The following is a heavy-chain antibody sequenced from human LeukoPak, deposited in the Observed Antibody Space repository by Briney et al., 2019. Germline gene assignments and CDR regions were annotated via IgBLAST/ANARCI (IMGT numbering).Heavy chain of an antibody. CDR3: ARGGTAARPHFDYYGMDV. CDR1: GYTFTSYG. V-gene: IGHV1-18*01. CDR2: ISAYNGNT. Sequence: ASVQVSCKASGYTFTSYGISWVRQAPGQGLEWMGWISAYNGNTNYAQKLQGRVTMTTDTSTSTAYMELRSLRSDDTAVYYCARGGTAARPHFDYYGMDVWGQGTTVTVSS. J-gene: IGHJ6*02. D-gene: IGHD6-6*01.